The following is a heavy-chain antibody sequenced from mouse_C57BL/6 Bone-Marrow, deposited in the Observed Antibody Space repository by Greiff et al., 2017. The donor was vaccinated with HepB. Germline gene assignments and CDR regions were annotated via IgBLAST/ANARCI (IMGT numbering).Heavy chain of an antibody. CDR1: GYTFTSYG. CDR2: IYPRSGNT. CDR3: ARSPNYYGSSLCAMDY. V-gene: IGHV1-81*01. J-gene: IGHJ4*01. Sequence: QVQLQQSGAELARPGASVKLSCKASGYTFTSYGISWVKQRTGQGLEWIGEIYPRSGNTYYNEKFKSKATLTVDKSSSTAYMQLSSLTSEDSAVYYCARSPNYYGSSLCAMDYWGQGTSVTVSS. D-gene: IGHD1-1*01.